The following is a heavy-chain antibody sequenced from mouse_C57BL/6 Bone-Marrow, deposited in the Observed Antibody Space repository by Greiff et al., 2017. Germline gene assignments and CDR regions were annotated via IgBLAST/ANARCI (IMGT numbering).Heavy chain of an antibody. CDR1: GYTFTDYN. CDR2: INPNNGGT. Sequence: EVQLQQSGPELVKPGASVKMSCKASGYTFTDYNMHWVKQSHGKSLEWIGYINPNNGGTSYNQKFKGKATLTVNKSSSTAYMELRSLTSEDSAVYYCARTTVVATYYAMDYWGQGTSVTVSS. J-gene: IGHJ4*01. CDR3: ARTTVVATYYAMDY. V-gene: IGHV1-22*01. D-gene: IGHD1-1*01.